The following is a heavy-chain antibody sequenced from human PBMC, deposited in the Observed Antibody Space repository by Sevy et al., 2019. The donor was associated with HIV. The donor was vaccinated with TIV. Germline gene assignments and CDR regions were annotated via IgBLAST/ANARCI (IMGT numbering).Heavy chain of an antibody. CDR1: GFAVSTSY. Sequence: GGSLRLSCAASGFAVSTSYMSWVRQAPGKGLEWVSFINSGGTTSYADSVKGRFTISRDTSRITLYLQMNSLRAEDTAVYSCARSQRDSSAWYHFDYWGQGTLVTVS. CDR2: INSGGTT. V-gene: IGHV3-53*01. D-gene: IGHD6-19*01. CDR3: ARSQRDSSAWYHFDY. J-gene: IGHJ4*02.